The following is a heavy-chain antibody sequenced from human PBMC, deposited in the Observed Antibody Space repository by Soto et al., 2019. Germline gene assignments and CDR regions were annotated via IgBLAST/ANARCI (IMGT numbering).Heavy chain of an antibody. CDR1: SGTISSSNW. Sequence: QVQLQESGPGLVKPSGTLSLTCAVSSGTISSSNWWTWVRQPPGKGLEWIGEINQSGSPNYNPSLRSRVTISVDKSKSQFFLKLGSVTAAYTAIYYCACLGMVAAHREFDPWGQGTLVTVSS. CDR2: INQSGSP. J-gene: IGHJ5*02. D-gene: IGHD2-15*01. V-gene: IGHV4-4*02. CDR3: ACLGMVAAHREFDP.